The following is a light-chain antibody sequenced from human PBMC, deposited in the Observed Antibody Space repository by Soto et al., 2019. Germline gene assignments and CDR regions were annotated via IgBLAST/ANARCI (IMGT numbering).Light chain of an antibody. CDR1: QSVSID. Sequence: EIVMPHSPPTLSSSPGEKATISCRASQSVSIDLAWYQQTTGQAPRLLIYGASTRATGIPVRFSGSWYGTEFTLTISSLQSEDFAVYHCQQYNNWPQTFGQGTKVDIK. CDR3: QQYNNWPQT. CDR2: GAS. J-gene: IGKJ1*01. V-gene: IGKV3-15*01.